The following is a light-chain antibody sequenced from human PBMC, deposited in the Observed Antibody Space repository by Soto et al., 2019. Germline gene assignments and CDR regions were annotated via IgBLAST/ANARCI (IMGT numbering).Light chain of an antibody. CDR1: QGISNH. CDR3: LQHNSYPLT. CDR2: AAS. V-gene: IGKV1-17*03. J-gene: IGKJ5*01. Sequence: DIQMTQSPSAMSASVGDRVTITCRASQGISNHLAWFQQKPGKVPTRLIYAASRLQSGVPSRFSGSGSGTEFTLTISSLQPEDFATYYCLQHNSYPLTFGQGTRLEI.